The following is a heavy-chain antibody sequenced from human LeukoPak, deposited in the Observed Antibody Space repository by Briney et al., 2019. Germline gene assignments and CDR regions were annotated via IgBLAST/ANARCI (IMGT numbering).Heavy chain of an antibody. Sequence: PGGSLRLSCAASGFSFSSYGMHWVRQAPGKGLEWVAFIRYDGSDKYYGDSVKGRFTISRDNSKNTHYLQMNSLRPEDTAVYYCASRVPAAYNVNWFDPWGQGTLVTVSS. CDR2: IRYDGSDK. CDR3: ASRVPAAYNVNWFDP. V-gene: IGHV3-30*02. J-gene: IGHJ5*02. D-gene: IGHD2-2*01. CDR1: GFSFSSYG.